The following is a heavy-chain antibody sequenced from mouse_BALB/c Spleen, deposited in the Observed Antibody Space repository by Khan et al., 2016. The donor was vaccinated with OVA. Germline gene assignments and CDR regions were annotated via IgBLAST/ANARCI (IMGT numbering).Heavy chain of an antibody. J-gene: IGHJ4*01. Sequence: VQLVESGPGLVAPSQSLSITCTISGFSLTNYGVHWVRQPPGKGLEWLVLMWSDGSATYNSALKSRLTISMDNSKSQVFLKMHSLQTDDTVMYFCARQPYYHYNVMDYWGQGTSVTVSS. CDR1: GFSLTNYG. D-gene: IGHD2-10*01. CDR2: MWSDGSA. CDR3: ARQPYYHYNVMDY. V-gene: IGHV2-6-1*01.